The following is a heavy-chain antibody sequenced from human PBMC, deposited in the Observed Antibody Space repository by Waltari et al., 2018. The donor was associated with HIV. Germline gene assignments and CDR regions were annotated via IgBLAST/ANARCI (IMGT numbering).Heavy chain of an antibody. J-gene: IGHJ4*01. CDR1: GSTFTSNA. Sequence: QVQLVHSGSELQNPGSSVKVPGKASGSTFTSNARNWVRQAPGPGVEWLGWINTKTGNPTYAQCFKGRFVFSLDTSVSTAYLQISSLKAEDTAVYYCARVDGGSVWKPVYYFDYWGQGTLVTVSS. CDR3: ARVDGGSVWKPVYYFDY. D-gene: IGHD2-15*01. CDR2: INTKTGNP. V-gene: IGHV7-4-1*02.